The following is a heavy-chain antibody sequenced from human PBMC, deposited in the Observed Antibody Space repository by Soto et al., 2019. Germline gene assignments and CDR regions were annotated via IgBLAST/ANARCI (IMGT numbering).Heavy chain of an antibody. Sequence: GGSLRLSCAASGFTFSSYSMNWVRQAPGKGLEWVSSISSSSSYIYYADSVKGRFTISRDNAKNSLYLQMNSLRAEDTAVYYCASLKAPGVLWFGTSFDYWGQGTLVTVSS. D-gene: IGHD3-10*01. CDR1: GFTFSSYS. V-gene: IGHV3-21*01. CDR2: ISSSSSYI. J-gene: IGHJ4*02. CDR3: ASLKAPGVLWFGTSFDY.